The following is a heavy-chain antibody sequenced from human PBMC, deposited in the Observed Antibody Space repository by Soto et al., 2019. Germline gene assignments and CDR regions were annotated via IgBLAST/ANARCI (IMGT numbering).Heavy chain of an antibody. CDR2: INHSGST. CDR3: ARGYLYYYMVRGVIRKYNWFDP. CDR1: GGSFSGYY. J-gene: IGHJ5*02. V-gene: IGHV4-34*01. D-gene: IGHD3-10*01. Sequence: SETLSLTCAVYGGSFSGYYWSWIRQPPGKGLEWIGEINHSGSTNYNPSLKSRVTISVDTSKNQFSLKLSSVTAADTAVYCCARGYLYYYMVRGVIRKYNWFDPWGQGTLVTVSS.